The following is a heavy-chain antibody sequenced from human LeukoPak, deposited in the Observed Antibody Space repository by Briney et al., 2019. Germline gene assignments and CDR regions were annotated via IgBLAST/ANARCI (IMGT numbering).Heavy chain of an antibody. D-gene: IGHD5-18*01. V-gene: IGHV1-69*05. CDR2: IIPIFGTA. CDR1: GGTFSSYA. J-gene: IGHJ4*02. Sequence: SVKVSCKASGGTFSSYAIGWVRQAPGQGLEWMGRIIPIFGTANYAQKFQGRVTITTDESTSTAYMELSSLRSEDTAVYYCARHNTAGFDYWGQGTLVTVSS. CDR3: ARHNTAGFDY.